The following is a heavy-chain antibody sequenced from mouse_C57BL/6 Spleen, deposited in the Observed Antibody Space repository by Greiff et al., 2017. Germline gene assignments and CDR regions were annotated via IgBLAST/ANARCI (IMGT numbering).Heavy chain of an antibody. CDR3: ARSFYDGYYLDYAMDY. V-gene: IGHV1-81*01. CDR1: GYTFTSYG. CDR2: IYPRSGNT. D-gene: IGHD2-3*01. J-gene: IGHJ4*01. Sequence: VQLQQSGAELARPGASVKLSCKASGYTFTSYGISWVKQRTGQGLEWIGEIYPRSGNTYYNEQFKGKATLTADNSSSTAYMELRSLTSEDSAVYFWARSFYDGYYLDYAMDYWGQGTSGTVSS.